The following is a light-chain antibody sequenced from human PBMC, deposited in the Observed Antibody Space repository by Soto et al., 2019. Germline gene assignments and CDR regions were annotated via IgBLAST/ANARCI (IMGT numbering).Light chain of an antibody. CDR2: GAS. CDR1: QSVSSSY. CDR3: QEYDNSPGT. J-gene: IGKJ1*01. Sequence: EIVLTQSPGTLSLSPGERATLSFRASQSVSSSYLAWYQQKPGQAPRLLIYGASSRATGIPDRFSGSGSGTDFSLTISRLEPEDFAVYYCQEYDNSPGTFGQGTKVDI. V-gene: IGKV3-20*01.